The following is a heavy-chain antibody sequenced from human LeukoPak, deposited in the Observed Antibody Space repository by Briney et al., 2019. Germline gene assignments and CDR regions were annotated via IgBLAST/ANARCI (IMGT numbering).Heavy chain of an antibody. CDR2: IKQDGSEI. Sequence: GSLRLSCAASGFTFSNYWMTWVRQAPGKGLEWVATIKQDGSEIYYVDSAKGRFTISRDNAKNTLFLQMNSLGAEDSAVYYCARGNFYSGSGSSPLDYWGQGTLVTVSS. V-gene: IGHV3-7*01. J-gene: IGHJ4*02. CDR3: ARGNFYSGSGSSPLDY. CDR1: GFTFSNYW. D-gene: IGHD3-10*01.